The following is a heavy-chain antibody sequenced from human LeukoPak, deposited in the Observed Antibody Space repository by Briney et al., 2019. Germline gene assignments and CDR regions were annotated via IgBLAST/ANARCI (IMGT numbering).Heavy chain of an antibody. CDR2: INPNSGGT. CDR1: GYTFTGYY. J-gene: IGHJ4*02. CDR3: ARGRVLRFLEWSWFDY. V-gene: IGHV1-2*02. D-gene: IGHD3-3*01. Sequence: ASVKVSCKASGYTFTGYYMHWVRQAPGQGLEWMGWINPNSGGTNYAQKFQGRVTMTRDTSISTAYMELSRLRSDDTAVYYCARGRVLRFLEWSWFDYWGQGTLVTVSS.